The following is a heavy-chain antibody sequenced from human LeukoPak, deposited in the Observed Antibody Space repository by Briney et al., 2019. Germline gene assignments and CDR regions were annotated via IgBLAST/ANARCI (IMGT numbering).Heavy chain of an antibody. CDR3: ARGIITMVRGIIFSSAFDI. CDR2: INPNNGGT. D-gene: IGHD3-10*01. CDR1: GYTFTGYY. Sequence: GASVKVSCKASGYTFTGYYMHWVRQAPGQGLEWMGWINPNNGGTNYAQKFQGRVTMTRDTSISTAYMELSRLRSDDTAVYYCARGIITMVRGIIFSSAFDIWGQGTMVTVSS. V-gene: IGHV1-2*02. J-gene: IGHJ3*02.